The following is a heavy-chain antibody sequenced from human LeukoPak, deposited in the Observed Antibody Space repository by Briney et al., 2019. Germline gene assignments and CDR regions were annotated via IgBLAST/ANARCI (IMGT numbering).Heavy chain of an antibody. CDR3: ARDAPYCSGGSCYSERWYFDL. CDR2: IWYAGSNK. Sequence: GRSLRLSCAASGFTFSSYGMQWVRPAPGKGLWRVAVIWYAGSNKYYADSVKGRFTISRDNSKNTLYLKMNSLRADDRAVYYCARDAPYCSGGSCYSERWYFDLWGRGTLVTVSS. V-gene: IGHV3-33*01. J-gene: IGHJ2*01. CDR1: GFTFSSYG. D-gene: IGHD2-15*01.